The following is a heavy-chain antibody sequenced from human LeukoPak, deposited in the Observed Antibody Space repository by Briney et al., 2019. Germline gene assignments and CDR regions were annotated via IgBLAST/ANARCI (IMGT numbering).Heavy chain of an antibody. CDR2: ISGDGGST. CDR1: GFTFSSYA. CDR3: ANLGW. Sequence: PGGSLRLSCAASGFTFSSYAMNLVRQAPGKGLEWVSAISGDGGSTYYIDSVKGRFTISRDNSKNTVYLEISSLRAEDTAVYYCANLGWWGQGTLVTVSS. J-gene: IGHJ4*02. D-gene: IGHD3-10*01. V-gene: IGHV3-23*01.